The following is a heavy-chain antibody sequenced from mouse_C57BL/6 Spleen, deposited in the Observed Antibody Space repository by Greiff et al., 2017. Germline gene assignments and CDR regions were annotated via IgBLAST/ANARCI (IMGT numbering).Heavy chain of an antibody. Sequence: QVQLQQPGAELVKPGASVKLSCKASGYTFTSYWLHWVKQRPGQGLEWIGMIHPNSGSTNYNEKFKSKATLTVDKSSSTAYMQLSSLTSEDSAVYYCAKRSYDGYYVAMDYWGQGTSVTVSS. D-gene: IGHD2-3*01. CDR3: AKRSYDGYYVAMDY. V-gene: IGHV1-64*01. CDR1: GYTFTSYW. CDR2: IHPNSGST. J-gene: IGHJ4*01.